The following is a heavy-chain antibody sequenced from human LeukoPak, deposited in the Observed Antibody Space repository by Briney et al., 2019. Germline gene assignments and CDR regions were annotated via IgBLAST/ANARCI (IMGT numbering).Heavy chain of an antibody. CDR3: VKEGPRVHFDY. CDR1: GFTFNHYA. J-gene: IGHJ4*02. CDR2: VIGSGGST. Sequence: PGRSLRLSCAASGFTFNHYAMSWVRQAPGKGLEWVSGVIGSGGSTYYADSVKGRFTISRDNSKSTIYLQMNSLKADDTAVYYCVKEGPRVHFDYWGQGTLVTVSS. V-gene: IGHV3-23*01.